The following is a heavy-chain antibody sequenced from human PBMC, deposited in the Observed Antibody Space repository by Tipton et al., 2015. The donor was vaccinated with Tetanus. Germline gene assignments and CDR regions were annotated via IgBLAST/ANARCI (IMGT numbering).Heavy chain of an antibody. Sequence: TLSLTCTVSGGSISSGGYYWSWIRQHPGKGLEWIGYIYYSGSTYYNPSLKSRVTISIGTSKNQFSLKLSSVTAADTAVYYCARGGDSQVGYGTQYYYYGMDVWGQGTTVTVSS. D-gene: IGHD5-12*01. CDR2: IYYSGST. J-gene: IGHJ6*02. CDR1: GGSISSGGYY. CDR3: ARGGDSQVGYGTQYYYYGMDV. V-gene: IGHV4-31*03.